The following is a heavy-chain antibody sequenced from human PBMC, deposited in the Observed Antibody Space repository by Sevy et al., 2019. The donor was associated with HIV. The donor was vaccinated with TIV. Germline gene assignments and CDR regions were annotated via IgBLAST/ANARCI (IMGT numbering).Heavy chain of an antibody. CDR1: GYTSSSYW. D-gene: IGHD3-16*01. J-gene: IGHJ6*02. V-gene: IGHV5-51*01. CDR3: ARHHASYGVTGYYYYYGLDV. CDR2: IFPDDSDT. Sequence: GESLKISCKGSGYTSSSYWIGWVRQMPGKGLEWMGIIFPDDSDTRYSPSFQGQVTISADKSTSTAYLHWSSLKASDTAMYYCARHHASYGVTGYYYYYGLDVWGQGTTVTVSS.